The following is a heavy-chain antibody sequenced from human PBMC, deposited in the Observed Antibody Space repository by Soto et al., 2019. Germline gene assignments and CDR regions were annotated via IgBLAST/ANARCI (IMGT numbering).Heavy chain of an antibody. J-gene: IGHJ4*02. Sequence: GGSLRLSCAASGFTFSSYAMSWVRQAPGKGLEWVSAISGSGGSTYYADSVKGRFTISRDNSKNTLYLQMNSLRAEDTAVYYCASHKSGRGYYSRGDYFDYWGQGTLVTVSS. D-gene: IGHD3-22*01. CDR1: GFTFSSYA. V-gene: IGHV3-23*01. CDR2: ISGSGGST. CDR3: ASHKSGRGYYSRGDYFDY.